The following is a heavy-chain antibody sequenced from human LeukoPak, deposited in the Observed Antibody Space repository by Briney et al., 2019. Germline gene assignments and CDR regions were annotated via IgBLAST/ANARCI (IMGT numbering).Heavy chain of an antibody. CDR2: IYYSGST. CDR3: ARGDSYGYDFDY. CDR1: GGSISSYF. Sequence: SESLSLTCTVSGGSISSYFWSWIRHTPGKGLEWIGYIYYSGSTNYNPSLKSRVTISVDTSKNQFSLKLSSVTAADTAVYYCARGDSYGYDFDYWGQGTLVTVSS. J-gene: IGHJ4*02. V-gene: IGHV4-59*01. D-gene: IGHD5-18*01.